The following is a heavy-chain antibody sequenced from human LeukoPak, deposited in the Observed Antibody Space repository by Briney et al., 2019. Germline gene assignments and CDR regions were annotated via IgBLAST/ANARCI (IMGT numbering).Heavy chain of an antibody. Sequence: GESLKISCKAPGYRVMDYWIGWVRQTPGQGLEWMGIIYFDDSDTRYSPPFDGQVIIAGHKSTATAYLQWSSQKTSDTAIYHCGKSRLGGSLHPYDYWGQGTRVTVSS. V-gene: IGHV5-51*01. CDR3: GKSRLGGSLHPYDY. J-gene: IGHJ4*02. CDR1: GYRVMDYW. D-gene: IGHD4-23*01. CDR2: IYFDDSDT.